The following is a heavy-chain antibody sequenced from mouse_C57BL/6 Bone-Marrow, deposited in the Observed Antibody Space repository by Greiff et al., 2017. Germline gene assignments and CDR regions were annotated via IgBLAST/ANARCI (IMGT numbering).Heavy chain of an antibody. Sequence: QVHVKQPGAELVKPGASVKLSCKASGYTFTSYWMHWVKQRPGQGLEWIGMIHPNSGSTNYNEKFKSKATLTVDKSSSTAYMQLSSLTSEDSAVYYCARRRSPMIRGAMDYWGQGTSVTVSS. V-gene: IGHV1-64*01. J-gene: IGHJ4*01. CDR3: ARRRSPMIRGAMDY. CDR2: IHPNSGST. D-gene: IGHD2-3*01. CDR1: GYTFTSYW.